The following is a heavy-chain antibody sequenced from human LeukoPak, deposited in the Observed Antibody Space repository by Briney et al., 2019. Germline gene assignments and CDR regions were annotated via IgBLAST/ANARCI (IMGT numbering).Heavy chain of an antibody. V-gene: IGHV1-2*06. Sequence: AASVNVSCKASGYTFTGYYMDWVRQAPGQGLEWMGRINPNSGATNYAQKFQGRVTMTRDTSISTAYMEFNGLRSDDTAVYYCARGIYSTDLYYYMDVWGKGTTVTVCS. J-gene: IGHJ6*03. CDR2: INPNSGAT. CDR3: ARGIYSTDLYYYMDV. D-gene: IGHD6-13*01. CDR1: GYTFTGYY.